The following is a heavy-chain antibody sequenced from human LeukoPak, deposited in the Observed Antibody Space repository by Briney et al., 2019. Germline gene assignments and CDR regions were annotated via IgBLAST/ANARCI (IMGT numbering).Heavy chain of an antibody. CDR2: ISSSSRYI. D-gene: IGHD6-6*01. Sequence: PGGSLRLSCAASGFIFSTYGMDWVRQAPGKGLEWVSSISSSSRYIYYADSVKGRFTISRDNGKNPVYLQMNSLRVEDTAVYYCARDLSSSSTAYFHHWGQGTLVTVSS. CDR1: GFIFSTYG. J-gene: IGHJ1*01. V-gene: IGHV3-21*01. CDR3: ARDLSSSSTAYFHH.